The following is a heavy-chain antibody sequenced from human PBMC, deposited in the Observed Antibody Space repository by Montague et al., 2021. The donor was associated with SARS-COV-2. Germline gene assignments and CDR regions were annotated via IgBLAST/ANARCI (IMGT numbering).Heavy chain of an antibody. CDR2: ISYDGSNK. Sequence: SLSLSCSASGFTFSNYAMHWVRQAPGKGLEWVAVISYDGSNKYYADSVKGRFTISRDNSKNTLYLQMNSLRAEDTAVYYCARDLVIGYDILTGYYGFSEGWFDYWGQGTLVTVSS. D-gene: IGHD3-9*01. CDR1: GFTFSNYA. CDR3: ARDLVIGYDILTGYYGFSEGWFDY. J-gene: IGHJ4*02. V-gene: IGHV3-30-3*01.